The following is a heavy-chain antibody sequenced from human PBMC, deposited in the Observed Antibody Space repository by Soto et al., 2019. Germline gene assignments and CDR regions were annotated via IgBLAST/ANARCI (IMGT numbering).Heavy chain of an antibody. CDR1: GGSFSGYY. CDR2: INHSGST. J-gene: IGHJ5*02. CDR3: ARGRRDYYGSGSYYGCFDP. V-gene: IGHV4-34*01. Sequence: SETLSLTCAVYGGSFSGYYWSWIRQPPGKGLEWIGEINHSGSTNYNPSLKSRVTISVDTSKNQFSLKLSSVTAAGTAVYYCARGRRDYYGSGSYYGCFDPWGQGTLVTVSS. D-gene: IGHD3-10*01.